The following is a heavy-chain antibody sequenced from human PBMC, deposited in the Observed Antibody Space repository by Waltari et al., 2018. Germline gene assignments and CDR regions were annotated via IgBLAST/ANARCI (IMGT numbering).Heavy chain of an antibody. Sequence: EKLVESGGGVVQSGRSLKVPCEASGFSFTPSGMPWVRQAPGKGLEWVAIIWYDGSKKYYADSVKGRFDISRDNSRNTLYLQMDSLRAEDTAVYFCARDQYGESFYYAMNVWGQGTAVTVSS. V-gene: IGHV3-33*01. D-gene: IGHD1-26*01. CDR1: GFSFTPSG. CDR3: ARDQYGESFYYAMNV. CDR2: IWYDGSKK. J-gene: IGHJ6*02.